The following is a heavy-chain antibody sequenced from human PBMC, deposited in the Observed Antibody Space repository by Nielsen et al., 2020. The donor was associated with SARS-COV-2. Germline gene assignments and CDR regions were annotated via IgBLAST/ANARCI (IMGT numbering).Heavy chain of an antibody. CDR2: ISYDGSNK. V-gene: IGHV3-30-3*01. CDR1: GFTFSSYA. Sequence: SLKISCAASGFTFSSYAMHWVRQAPGKGLEWVAVISYDGSNKYYADSVKGRFTISRDNSKNTLYLQMNSLRAEDTAVYYCARDQGLWEIDYWGQGTLVTVSS. J-gene: IGHJ4*02. D-gene: IGHD5-18*01. CDR3: ARDQGLWEIDY.